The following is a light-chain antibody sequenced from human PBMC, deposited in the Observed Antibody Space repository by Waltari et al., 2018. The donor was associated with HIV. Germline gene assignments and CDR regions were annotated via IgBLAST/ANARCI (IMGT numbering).Light chain of an antibody. V-gene: IGKV3-11*01. Sequence: EIVLTQSPATLYLSPGERATLSCRASQSVSTYFAWYQQKPGQAPRLLIYGASSRATGIPARFSGSGSGTDFTLTISSLEPGDFGVYYCHQRSNWPITFGQGTRLEIK. CDR3: HQRSNWPIT. CDR1: QSVSTY. CDR2: GAS. J-gene: IGKJ5*01.